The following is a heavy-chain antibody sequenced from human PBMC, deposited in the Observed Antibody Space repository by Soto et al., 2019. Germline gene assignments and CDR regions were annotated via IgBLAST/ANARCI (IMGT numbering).Heavy chain of an antibody. CDR1: GASISSGGFY. V-gene: IGHV4-31*03. CDR2: IYYTGTT. D-gene: IGHD2-21*01. CDR3: ARGNVVAIDY. J-gene: IGHJ4*02. Sequence: PSETLSLTCTVSGASISSGGFYWSWIRQHPGKGLEWIGFIYYTGTTTYNPSLKSRVTISVDRSKNQFSLKLSSVTAADTAVYYCARGNVVAIDYWGQGTQVTVSS.